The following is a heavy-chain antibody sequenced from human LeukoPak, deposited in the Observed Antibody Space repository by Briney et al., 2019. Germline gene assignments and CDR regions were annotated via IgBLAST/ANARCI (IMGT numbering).Heavy chain of an antibody. D-gene: IGHD3-9*01. CDR1: GGSFSGYY. CDR3: ARDAVLRYFDPQPYYFDY. V-gene: IGHV4-34*01. J-gene: IGHJ4*02. Sequence: PSETLSLTCAVYGGSFSGYYWRWIRQPPGKGLEWIGEINHSGSTNYNPSLKSRVTISVDTSKNQFSLKLSSVTAADTAVYYCARDAVLRYFDPQPYYFDYWGQGTLVTVSS. CDR2: INHSGST.